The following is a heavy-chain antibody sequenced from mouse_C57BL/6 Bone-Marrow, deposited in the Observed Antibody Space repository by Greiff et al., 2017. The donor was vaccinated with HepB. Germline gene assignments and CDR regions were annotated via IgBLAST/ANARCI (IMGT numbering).Heavy chain of an antibody. CDR3: ARRVIYYYGSSYFDY. D-gene: IGHD1-1*01. Sequence: VQLQQSGPELAKPGASVKISCKASGYSFTGYYMNWVKQSPEKSLEWIGEINPSTGGTTYNQKFKAKATLTVDKSSSTAYMQLKSLTSEDSAVYYCARRVIYYYGSSYFDYWGQGTTLTVSS. V-gene: IGHV1-42*01. CDR2: INPSTGGT. J-gene: IGHJ2*01. CDR1: GYSFTGYY.